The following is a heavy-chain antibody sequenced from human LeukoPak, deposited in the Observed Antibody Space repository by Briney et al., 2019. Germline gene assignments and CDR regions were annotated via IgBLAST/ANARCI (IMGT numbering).Heavy chain of an antibody. V-gene: IGHV1-18*01. CDR1: GYTFTTYG. D-gene: IGHD2-15*01. Sequence: ASVKVSCKASGYTFTTYGISWVRQAPGQGLEWMGWISAYNGNTNYAQKLQGRVTMTTDTSTKTAYMELRSLRSDVTAVYYCASGYCSGGSCYGLLDYWGQGTLVIVSS. J-gene: IGHJ4*02. CDR3: ASGYCSGGSCYGLLDY. CDR2: ISAYNGNT.